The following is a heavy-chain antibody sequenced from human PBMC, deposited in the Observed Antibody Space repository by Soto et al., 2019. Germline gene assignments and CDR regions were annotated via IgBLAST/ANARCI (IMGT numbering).Heavy chain of an antibody. CDR1: GFTFSDYY. CDR3: TRSIVGTTSSEY. J-gene: IGHJ4*02. D-gene: IGHD1-26*01. CDR2: SRDKGNSYST. Sequence: EVQLVESGGGLVQPGGSLRLSCAGSGFTFSDYYIDWVRQAPGKGLEWVGRSRDKGNSYSTDYAASVKGRFTVSRDASTNSLYLQMNSLKTEDTALYYCTRSIVGTTSSEYWGQGTLVTVSS. V-gene: IGHV3-72*01.